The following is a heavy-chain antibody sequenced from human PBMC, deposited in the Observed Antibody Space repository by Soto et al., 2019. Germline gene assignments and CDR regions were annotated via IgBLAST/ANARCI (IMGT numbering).Heavy chain of an antibody. Sequence: SETLSLTCAVSGSSISSGGYSWSWIRQPPGKGLEWIGYIYHSGSTYYNPSLKSRVTISVDRSKNQFSLKLSSVTAADTAVYYCVRGVLGSGMDVWGQGTTVTVSS. V-gene: IGHV4-30-2*01. CDR1: GSSISSGGYS. J-gene: IGHJ6*02. CDR3: VRGVLGSGMDV. D-gene: IGHD3-10*01. CDR2: IYHSGST.